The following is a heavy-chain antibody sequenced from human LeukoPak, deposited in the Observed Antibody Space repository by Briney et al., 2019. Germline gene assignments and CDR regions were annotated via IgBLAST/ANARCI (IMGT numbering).Heavy chain of an antibody. CDR3: ARDSFDIAVAGIPAFDI. D-gene: IGHD6-19*01. CDR1: GFTFSDYY. J-gene: IGHJ3*02. V-gene: IGHV3-11*01. CDR2: ISSSGSTI. Sequence: GGSLRLSCAASGFTFSDYYMSWIRQAPGKGLEWVSYISSSGSTIYYADSVKGRFTISRDNAKNPLYLQMNSLRAEDTAVYYCARDSFDIAVAGIPAFDIWGQGTMVTVSS.